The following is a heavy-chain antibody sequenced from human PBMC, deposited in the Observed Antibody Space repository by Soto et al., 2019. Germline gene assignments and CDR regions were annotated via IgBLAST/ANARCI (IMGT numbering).Heavy chain of an antibody. Sequence: PGGSLRLSCPASGFTFSSSTMNWVRQAPGKGLEWVSAIIDSGGYTYYADSVKGRFTISRDNSKNTLYLQMNSLRAEDTALYYCAKETYYYYGMDVWGQGTTVTVSS. V-gene: IGHV3-23*01. CDR2: IIDSGGYT. J-gene: IGHJ6*02. CDR3: AKETYYYYGMDV. CDR1: GFTFSSST.